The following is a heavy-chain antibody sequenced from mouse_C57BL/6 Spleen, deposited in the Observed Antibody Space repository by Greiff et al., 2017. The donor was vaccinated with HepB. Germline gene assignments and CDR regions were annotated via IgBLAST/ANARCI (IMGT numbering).Heavy chain of an antibody. CDR3: AREGILRGGFAY. CDR2: INPSTGGT. J-gene: IGHJ3*01. Sequence: VQLKESGPELVKPGASVKISCKASGYSFTGYYMNWVKQSPEKSLEWIGEINPSTGGTTYNQKFKAKATLTVDKSSSTAYMQLKSLTSEDSAVYYCAREGILRGGFAYWGQGTLVTVSA. CDR1: GYSFTGYY. V-gene: IGHV1-42*01. D-gene: IGHD1-1*01.